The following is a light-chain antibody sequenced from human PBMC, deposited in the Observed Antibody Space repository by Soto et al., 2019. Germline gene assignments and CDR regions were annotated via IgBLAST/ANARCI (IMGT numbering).Light chain of an antibody. CDR2: DAS. CDR1: QSVSSY. V-gene: IGKV3-11*01. Sequence: EIVLTQSPATLSLSPGEGATLSCRASQSVSSYLAWYQQKPGQAPRLLIYDASNRATGIPARFSGSGSGTDFTLTISSLEPEDFAVYYRQQRSNWPLTFGGGTKVEI. J-gene: IGKJ4*01. CDR3: QQRSNWPLT.